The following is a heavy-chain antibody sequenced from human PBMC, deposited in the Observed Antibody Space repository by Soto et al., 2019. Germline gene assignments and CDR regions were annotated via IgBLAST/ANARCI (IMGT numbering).Heavy chain of an antibody. V-gene: IGHV4-61*08. CDR1: GGSISSGGYY. CDR2: IYYSGST. CDR3: ARDYGTTTNWFDP. D-gene: IGHD1-7*01. J-gene: IGHJ5*02. Sequence: ETLSLTCTVSGGSISSGGYYWSWIRQHPGKGLEWIGYIYYSGSTNYNPSLKSRVTISVDTSKNQFSLKLSSVTAADTAVYYCARDYGTTTNWFDPWGQGTLVTVSS.